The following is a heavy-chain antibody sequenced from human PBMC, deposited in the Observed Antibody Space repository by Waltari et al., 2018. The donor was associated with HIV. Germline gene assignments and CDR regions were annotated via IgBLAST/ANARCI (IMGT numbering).Heavy chain of an antibody. J-gene: IGHJ4*02. V-gene: IGHV3-48*02. D-gene: IGHD2-8*01. CDR2: ISSNSSTI. Sequence: LVQPGGSLRLSCVASGFTFSYHAMNWVRQAPGKGLEWISYISSNSSTIYHAESVKGRFTISRDNAKNSLYLQMNSLRDEDTAVYYCVRVGTSFDFWGQGTLVTVSS. CDR3: VRVGTSFDF. CDR1: GFTFSYHA.